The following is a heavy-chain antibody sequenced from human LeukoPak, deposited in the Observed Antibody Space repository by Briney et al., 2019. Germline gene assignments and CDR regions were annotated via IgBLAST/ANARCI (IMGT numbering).Heavy chain of an antibody. CDR3: ARDRRGASDAFDI. CDR2: MNPNSGNT. V-gene: IGHV1-8*01. CDR1: GYTFTSYD. Sequence: ASVKVSCKASGYTFTSYDINWVRQAPGQGLEWMGWMNPNSGNTGYAQKLQGRVTMTTDTSTSTAYMELRSLRSDDTAVYYCARDRRGASDAFDIWGQGTMVTVSS. D-gene: IGHD1-26*01. J-gene: IGHJ3*02.